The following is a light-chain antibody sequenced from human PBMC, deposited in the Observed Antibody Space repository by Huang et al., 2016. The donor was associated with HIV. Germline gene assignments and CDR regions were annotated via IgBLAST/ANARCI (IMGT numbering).Light chain of an antibody. J-gene: IGKJ1*01. V-gene: IGKV1-39*01. CDR1: QTIDKH. Sequence: DIQMTQSPSSLSASVGDRVTITCRASQTIDKHLNWYQQKPGKAPKLLISVASSLQGGVPSRFSGGGSGTFFTLTINGLQPEDSASYYCQQGYVTPWTFGQGTKVEIK. CDR3: QQGYVTPWT. CDR2: VAS.